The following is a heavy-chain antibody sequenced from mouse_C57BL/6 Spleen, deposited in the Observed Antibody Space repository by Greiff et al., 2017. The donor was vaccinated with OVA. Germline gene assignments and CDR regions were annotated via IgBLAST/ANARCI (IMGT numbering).Heavy chain of an antibody. CDR1: GYTFTSYW. V-gene: IGHV1-50*01. CDR3: ARSRIYYDYDRYFDV. D-gene: IGHD2-4*01. CDR2: IDPSDSYN. J-gene: IGHJ1*03. Sequence: QVQLQQPGAELVKPGASVKLSCKASGYTFTSYWMQWVKQRPGQGLEWIGEIDPSDSYNNYNQKFKGKATLTVDTSSSTAYMQLSSLTSEDAAVYYCARSRIYYDYDRYFDVWGTGTTVTVSS.